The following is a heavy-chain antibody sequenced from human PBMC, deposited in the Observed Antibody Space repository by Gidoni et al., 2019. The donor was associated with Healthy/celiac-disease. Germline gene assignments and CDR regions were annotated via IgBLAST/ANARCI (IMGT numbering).Heavy chain of an antibody. Sequence: QVQLVESGGGVVQPGRSRRLSCAASGFTFSSYGMPWVRQAPGKGLEWVAVIWYDGSNKYYADSVKGRFTISRDNSKNTLYLQMNSLRAEDTAVYYCAREPPEDILTGYKYYYYYYGMDVWGQGTTVTVSS. J-gene: IGHJ6*02. CDR1: GFTFSSYG. CDR3: AREPPEDILTGYKYYYYYYGMDV. V-gene: IGHV3-33*01. D-gene: IGHD3-9*01. CDR2: IWYDGSNK.